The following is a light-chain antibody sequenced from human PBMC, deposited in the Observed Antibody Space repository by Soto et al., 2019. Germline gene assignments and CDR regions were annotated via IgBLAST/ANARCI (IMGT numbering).Light chain of an antibody. CDR2: DAS. CDR1: QSISSW. V-gene: IGKV1-5*01. CDR3: QQANSFPLT. Sequence: DIQMTQYPSTLSSSVGDRVTITCRASQSISSWLAWYQQKPGKAPKVLIYDASSLESGVPSRFSGSGSGTEFTLTISSLKNEDFATYDCQQANSFPLTFGGGTKVDIK. J-gene: IGKJ4*01.